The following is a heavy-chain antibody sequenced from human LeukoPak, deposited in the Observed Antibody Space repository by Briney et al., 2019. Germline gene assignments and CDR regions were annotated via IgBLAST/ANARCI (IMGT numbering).Heavy chain of an antibody. CDR2: IYSGGST. D-gene: IGHD5-18*01. J-gene: IGHJ4*02. CDR3: ARASRGYSYGYLVWYFDY. CDR1: GFTVSSNY. V-gene: IGHV3-66*01. Sequence: GGSLRLSCAASGFTVSSNYMSWVRQAPGKGLEWVSIIYSGGSTYYADSVKGRFTISRDNSKNTLYLQMNSLRAEDTAVYYCARASRGYSYGYLVWYFDYWGQGTLVTVSS.